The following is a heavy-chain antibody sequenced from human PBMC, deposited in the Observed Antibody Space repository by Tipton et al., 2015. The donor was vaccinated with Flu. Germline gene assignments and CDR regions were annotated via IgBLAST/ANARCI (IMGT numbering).Heavy chain of an antibody. D-gene: IGHD3-10*01. Sequence: QLVQSGAEVKKPGASVRISCTASGYTFTNYNMHWVRQAPGQGPEGMGIIYPSGGGTTYAQRIQGRVTLTRDKSTSTVYMELSSLRSEDTAFYYCARDRGFGAYTFDYWGQGTLVTVAS. J-gene: IGHJ4*02. CDR2: IYPSGGGT. CDR3: ARDRGFGAYTFDY. V-gene: IGHV1-46*01. CDR1: GYTFTNYN.